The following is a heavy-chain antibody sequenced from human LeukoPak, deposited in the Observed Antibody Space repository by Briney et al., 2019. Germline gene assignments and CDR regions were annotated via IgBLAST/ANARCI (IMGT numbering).Heavy chain of an antibody. D-gene: IGHD4-23*01. CDR2: ISTSGSVI. CDR1: GFTFSDYY. Sequence: PGGSLRLSCSASGFTFSDYYMSYIRQAPGKGLEWLSYISTSGSVIYYADSVKGRVTISRDNTNNSLYLQMNSLRAEDTAVYYCARVRRGGRPTDSFEIWGQGTMVTVSS. J-gene: IGHJ3*02. CDR3: ARVRRGGRPTDSFEI. V-gene: IGHV3-11*01.